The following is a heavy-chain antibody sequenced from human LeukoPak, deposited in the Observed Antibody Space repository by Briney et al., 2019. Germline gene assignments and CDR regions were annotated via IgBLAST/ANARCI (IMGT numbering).Heavy chain of an antibody. V-gene: IGHV1-46*01. D-gene: IGHD5-24*01. Sequence: ASVKVSCKASGYTFTNYYMHWVRQAPGQGLEWMGIIDPSGGSTSYAQKFQGRVTMTRDTSTSTVYMGLSSLRSEDTAVYYCATGWLQIHDAFDIWGQGTMVTVSS. J-gene: IGHJ3*02. CDR1: GYTFTNYY. CDR3: ATGWLQIHDAFDI. CDR2: IDPSGGST.